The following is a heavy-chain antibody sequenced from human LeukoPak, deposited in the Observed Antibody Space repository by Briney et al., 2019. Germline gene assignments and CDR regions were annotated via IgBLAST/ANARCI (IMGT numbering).Heavy chain of an antibody. J-gene: IGHJ5*02. CDR3: ARGGAGGYSYGYGSWWFDP. Sequence: ASVKVSCKASGYTFTGYYMHWVRQAPGQGLEWMGWINPNSGGTNCAQKFQGRVTMTRDTSISTAYMELSRLRSDDTAVYYCARGGAGGYSYGYGSWWFDPWGQGTLVTVSS. D-gene: IGHD5-18*01. V-gene: IGHV1-2*02. CDR2: INPNSGGT. CDR1: GYTFTGYY.